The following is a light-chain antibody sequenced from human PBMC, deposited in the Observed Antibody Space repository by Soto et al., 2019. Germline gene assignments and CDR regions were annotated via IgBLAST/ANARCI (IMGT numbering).Light chain of an antibody. J-gene: IGKJ3*01. CDR2: DAS. CDR1: QSISSW. Sequence: DIQMTQSPSTLSASVGDRVTITCRASQSISSWLAWYQQKPGKAPKLLIYDASSLESGVPSRFSGSVSGTEFTLTISGLQPDDFATYYCQQYNSYPFSFGPGTKVDIK. CDR3: QQYNSYPFS. V-gene: IGKV1-5*01.